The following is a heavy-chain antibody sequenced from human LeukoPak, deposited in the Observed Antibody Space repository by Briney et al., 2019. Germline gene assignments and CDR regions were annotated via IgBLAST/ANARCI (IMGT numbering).Heavy chain of an antibody. D-gene: IGHD2-15*01. J-gene: IGHJ3*01. Sequence: ASMKVSCKTSGYTFTNYYIHWLRQAPGQGLEWMGRINPNTGGANYAQNFQGRVTMTRDTSTSTAYMDLRRLTSDDMAIYYCAITYSNNAFDVWGQGTVVTVSS. CDR3: AITYSNNAFDV. V-gene: IGHV1-2*06. CDR2: INPNTGGA. CDR1: GYTFTNYY.